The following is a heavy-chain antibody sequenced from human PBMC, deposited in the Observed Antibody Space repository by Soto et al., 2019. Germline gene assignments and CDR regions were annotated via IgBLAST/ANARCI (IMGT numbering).Heavy chain of an antibody. V-gene: IGHV1-3*01. CDR2: INAGNGNT. D-gene: IGHD4-17*01. CDR1: GYTFTSYG. Sequence: GASVKVSCKASGYTFTSYGISWVRQAPGQGLEWMGWINAGNGNTKYSQKFQGRVTITRDTSASTAYMELSSLRSEDTAVYYCARDTAPSDVLGQGTTVTVSS. CDR3: ARDTAPSDV. J-gene: IGHJ6*02.